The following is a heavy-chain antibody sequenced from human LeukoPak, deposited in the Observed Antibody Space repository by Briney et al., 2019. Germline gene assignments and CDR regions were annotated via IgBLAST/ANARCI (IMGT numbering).Heavy chain of an antibody. CDR3: ARRVSGYPYYFVY. V-gene: IGHV4-4*02. CDR2: IYHSGST. CDR1: GGSISSSNW. Sequence: TSETLSLTCAVSGGSISSSNWWSWVRQPPGKGLEWIGEIYHSGSTNYNPSLKSRVTISVDKSKNQFSLKLSSVTAADTAVYYCARRVSGYPYYFVYWGQGILVTVSS. D-gene: IGHD3-3*01. J-gene: IGHJ4*02.